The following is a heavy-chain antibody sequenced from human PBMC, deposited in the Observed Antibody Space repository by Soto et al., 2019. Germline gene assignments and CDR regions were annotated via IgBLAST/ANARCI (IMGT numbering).Heavy chain of an antibody. CDR1: GFTFSSYS. V-gene: IGHV3-21*01. D-gene: IGHD3-10*01. CDR2: ISSSSSYI. J-gene: IGHJ4*02. CDR3: ARDPFGELLPYDY. Sequence: GSLRLSCAASGFTFSSYSMNWVRQAPGKGLEWVSSISSSSSYIYYADSVKGRFTISRDNAKNSLYLQMNSLRAEDTAVYYCARDPFGELLPYDYWGQGTLVTGSS.